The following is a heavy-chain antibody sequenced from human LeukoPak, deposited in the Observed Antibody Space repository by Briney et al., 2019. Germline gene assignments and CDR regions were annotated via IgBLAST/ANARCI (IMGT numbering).Heavy chain of an antibody. CDR3: AKNFFFAGKRGVSSDAFDI. D-gene: IGHD3-10*01. V-gene: IGHV3-30*18. Sequence: GGSLRLSCAASGFTFSSYAMSWVRQAPGKGLEWVAVISYDGSNKYYADPVKGRFTISRDNSKNTLYLQMNSLRAEDTAVYYCAKNFFFAGKRGVSSDAFDIWGQGTMVTVSS. CDR2: ISYDGSNK. CDR1: GFTFSSYA. J-gene: IGHJ3*02.